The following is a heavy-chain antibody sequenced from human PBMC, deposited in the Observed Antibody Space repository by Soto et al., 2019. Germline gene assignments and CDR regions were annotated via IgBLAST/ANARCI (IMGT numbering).Heavy chain of an antibody. Sequence: QVQLQESGPGLVKPSQTLSLTCTVSRGSISSGGYYWSWIRQHPGKGLEWIGYIYYSGSTYYNPSLKSPVTISVDTSKNQFSLKLSSVTAADTAVYYCARVKPLAVAGYYFDYWGQGTLVTVSS. J-gene: IGHJ4*02. CDR1: RGSISSGGYY. D-gene: IGHD6-19*01. V-gene: IGHV4-31*01. CDR3: ARVKPLAVAGYYFDY. CDR2: IYYSGST.